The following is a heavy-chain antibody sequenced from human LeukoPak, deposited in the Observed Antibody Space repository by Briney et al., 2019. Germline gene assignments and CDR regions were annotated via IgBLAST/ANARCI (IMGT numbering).Heavy chain of an antibody. D-gene: IGHD3-22*01. CDR1: GGTFSSYA. CDR3: ASSDHYYDSSGYNWFDP. V-gene: IGHV1-69*05. Sequence: SVKVSCKASGGTFSSYAISWVRQAPGQGLEWMGRIIPIFGTANYAQKFQGRVTITTDESTSTAYMELSSLRSEDTAVYYCASSDHYYDSSGYNWFDPWGQGTLVTVSS. J-gene: IGHJ5*02. CDR2: IIPIFGTA.